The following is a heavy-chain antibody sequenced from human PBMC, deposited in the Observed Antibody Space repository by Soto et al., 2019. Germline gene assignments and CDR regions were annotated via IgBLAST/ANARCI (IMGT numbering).Heavy chain of an antibody. Sequence: QLQLQESGPGLVKPSETLSLTCTVSGGSISSSSYYWGWIRQPPGKGLEWIGIVYYSGSTYYNPSLECRVTMSVDTSKNQFSLKRSSVTAADTAVYYCARHAEYSSGPFYFCGQGTLVTVSS. CDR3: ARHAEYSSGPFYF. CDR2: VYYSGST. V-gene: IGHV4-39*01. CDR1: GGSISSSSYY. D-gene: IGHD6-19*01. J-gene: IGHJ4*02.